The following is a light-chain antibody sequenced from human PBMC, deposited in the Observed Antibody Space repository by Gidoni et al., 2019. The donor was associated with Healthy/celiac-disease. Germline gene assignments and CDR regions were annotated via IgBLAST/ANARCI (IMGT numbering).Light chain of an antibody. J-gene: IGKJ2*04. V-gene: IGKV4-1*01. Sequence: DIVMTQSPDSLAGSLGERATINCKSSQSVLYSSNNKNYLAWYQQKPGQPPKLLIYWASTRESGVPDRFSGSGSGPDFTLSISSLQAEDVAVYYCQPYYSTPCSFGQGTKLEIK. CDR2: WAS. CDR1: QSVLYSSNNKNY. CDR3: QPYYSTPCS.